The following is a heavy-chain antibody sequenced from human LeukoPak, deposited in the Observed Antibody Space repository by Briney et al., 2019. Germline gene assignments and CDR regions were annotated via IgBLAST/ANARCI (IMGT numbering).Heavy chain of an antibody. CDR3: ARANPGADDAFDI. D-gene: IGHD1-14*01. J-gene: IGHJ3*02. CDR1: GYTFTSYD. V-gene: IGHV1-8*03. Sequence: GESLKISCKGSGYTFTSYDINWVRQATGQGLEWMGWMNPNSGNTGYAQKFQGRVTITRNTSISTAYMELSSLRSEDTAVYYCARANPGADDAFDIWGQGTMVTVSS. CDR2: MNPNSGNT.